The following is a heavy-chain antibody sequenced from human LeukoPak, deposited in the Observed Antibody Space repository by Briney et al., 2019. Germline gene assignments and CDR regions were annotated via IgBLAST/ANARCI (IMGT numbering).Heavy chain of an antibody. Sequence: GRSLRLSCAASGFTFSSYWMSWVRQAPGKGLEWVANIKQDGSEKYYVDSVKGRFTISRDNAKNSLYLQMNSLRAEDTAVYYCARDEYSYGYNTVYYYGMDVWGQGTTVTVSS. CDR2: IKQDGSEK. V-gene: IGHV3-7*01. J-gene: IGHJ6*02. CDR1: GFTFSSYW. D-gene: IGHD5-18*01. CDR3: ARDEYSYGYNTVYYYGMDV.